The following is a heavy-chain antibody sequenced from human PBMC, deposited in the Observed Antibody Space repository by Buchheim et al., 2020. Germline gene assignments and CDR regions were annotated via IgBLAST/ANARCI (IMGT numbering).Heavy chain of an antibody. J-gene: IGHJ4*02. V-gene: IGHV3-23*01. CDR3: AKAPSIFGVVIIPWFDY. CDR2: ISGSGGST. CDR1: GFTFSSYA. Sequence: EVQLLESGGGLVQPGGSLRLSCAASGFTFSSYAMSWVRQAPGKGLEWVSAISGSGGSTYYADSVKGRFTLSRANSKNTLYLQMNSLRAEDTAVYYCAKAPSIFGVVIIPWFDYWGQGTL. D-gene: IGHD3-3*01.